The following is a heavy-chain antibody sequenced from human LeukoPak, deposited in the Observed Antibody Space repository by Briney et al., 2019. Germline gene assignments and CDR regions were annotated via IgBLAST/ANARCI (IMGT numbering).Heavy chain of an antibody. V-gene: IGHV1-69*06. CDR2: IIPIFCTA. Sequence: SVKVSCKASGGTFSSYAISWVRQAPGQGLEWMGGIIPIFCTANYAQKFQGRVTITADKSTSTAYMELSSLRSEDAAVYYCARESVDTATPFDYWGQGTLVTVSS. D-gene: IGHD5-18*01. CDR1: GGTFSSYA. J-gene: IGHJ4*02. CDR3: ARESVDTATPFDY.